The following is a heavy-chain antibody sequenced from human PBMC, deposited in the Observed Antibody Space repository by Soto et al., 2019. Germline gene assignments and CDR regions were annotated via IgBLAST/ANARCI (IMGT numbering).Heavy chain of an antibody. J-gene: IGHJ4*02. D-gene: IGHD2-15*01. V-gene: IGHV1-69*12. Sequence: QVQLVQSGAEVKKPGSSVKVSCKASGGTFSSYAISWVRQAPGQGLEWMGGIIPIFGTANYAQKFQGRVTITADESTGTAYIGLSSLGSEDTAVYYCAGEGYCSGGSGRFDYWGQGTLVTVSS. CDR1: GGTFSSYA. CDR3: AGEGYCSGGSGRFDY. CDR2: IIPIFGTA.